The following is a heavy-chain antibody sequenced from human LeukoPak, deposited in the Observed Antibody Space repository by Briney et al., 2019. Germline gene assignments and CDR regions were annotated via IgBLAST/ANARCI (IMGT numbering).Heavy chain of an antibody. CDR3: ARSEVFLEWFVPDYYYYGMDV. V-gene: IGHV1-18*01. CDR2: ISAYNGNT. CDR1: GYTFTSYG. Sequence: ASVTVSCKASGYTFTSYGISWARQAPGQGLEWMGWISAYNGNTNYAQKLQGRVTMTTDTSTSTAYMELRSLRSGDTAVYYCARSEVFLEWFVPDYYYYGMDVWGQGTTVTVSS. D-gene: IGHD3-3*01. J-gene: IGHJ6*02.